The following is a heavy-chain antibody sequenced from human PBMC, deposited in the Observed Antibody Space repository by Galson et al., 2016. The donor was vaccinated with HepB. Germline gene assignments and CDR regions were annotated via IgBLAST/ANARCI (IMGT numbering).Heavy chain of an antibody. CDR1: GGSISSGGYY. D-gene: IGHD3-9*01. CDR3: VRGRGRRPFTGYALDY. Sequence: LSLTCNVSGGSISSGGYYWSWIRQHPGKGLEWIGYIFYSGRTYYNPSLESRVIISVDTSKNQFSLNLTSVTAADTAVYYCVRGRGRRPFTGYALDYWGQGTLVTVSS. J-gene: IGHJ4*02. V-gene: IGHV4-31*03. CDR2: IFYSGRT.